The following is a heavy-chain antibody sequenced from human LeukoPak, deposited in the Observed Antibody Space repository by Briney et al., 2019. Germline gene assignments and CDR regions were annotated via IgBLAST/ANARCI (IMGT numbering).Heavy chain of an antibody. CDR3: ARSRKYGAVTTYSWFDP. J-gene: IGHJ5*02. CDR2: VSYTGST. D-gene: IGHD4-17*01. Sequence: SETLSLTCTFSGGSISSSTYYWGWIRQPPGRGLEWIASVSYTGSTTYNPSLKSRVTISVDTSKTQFSLKLSSVTAADTAVYYCARSRKYGAVTTYSWFDPWGRGTLVIVSS. V-gene: IGHV4-39*01. CDR1: GGSISSSTYY.